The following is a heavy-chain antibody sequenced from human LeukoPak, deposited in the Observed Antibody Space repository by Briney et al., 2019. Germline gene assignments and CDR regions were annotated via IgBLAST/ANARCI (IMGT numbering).Heavy chain of an antibody. Sequence: SETLSLTCTVSGGSISGYYWSWIRQPPGKGLEWIGYIYYSGSTNYNPSLKSRVTISVDTSKNQFSLKLSSVTAADTAVYYCARGLPDMTTPIDYWGQGTLVTVSS. V-gene: IGHV4-59*01. D-gene: IGHD4-11*01. CDR2: IYYSGST. CDR1: GGSISGYY. CDR3: ARGLPDMTTPIDY. J-gene: IGHJ4*02.